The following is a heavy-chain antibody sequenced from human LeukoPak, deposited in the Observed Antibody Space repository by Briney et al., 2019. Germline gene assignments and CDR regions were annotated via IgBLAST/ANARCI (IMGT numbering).Heavy chain of an antibody. CDR1: GGSISSYY. CDR2: IYYSGST. J-gene: IGHJ4*02. V-gene: IGHV4-59*08. Sequence: SETLSLTCTVSGGSISSYYWSWIRQPPGKGLEWIGYIYYSGSTNYNPSLKSRVTISVDTSKNQFSLKLSSVTAADTAAYYCARLKTIAAAGSYYFDYWGQGTLVTVSS. CDR3: ARLKTIAAAGSYYFDY. D-gene: IGHD6-13*01.